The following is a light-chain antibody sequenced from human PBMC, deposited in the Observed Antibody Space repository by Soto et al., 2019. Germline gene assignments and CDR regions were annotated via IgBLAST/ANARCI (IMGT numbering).Light chain of an antibody. CDR2: AAS. Sequence: DIQMTQSPASLSASVGDRVTITCRPSQIISSYLNWYQQKPGKAPKLLIYAASSLQSGVPSRFSGSGSGTDVALPISNLQPEDFAIYYCQQTYSTPFTVGQGTKLDIQ. V-gene: IGKV1-39*01. CDR1: QIISSY. J-gene: IGKJ2*01. CDR3: QQTYSTPFT.